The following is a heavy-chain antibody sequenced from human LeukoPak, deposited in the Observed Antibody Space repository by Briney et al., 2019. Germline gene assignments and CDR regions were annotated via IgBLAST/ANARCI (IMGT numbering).Heavy chain of an antibody. D-gene: IGHD4-23*01. J-gene: IGHJ4*02. Sequence: SETLSLTCAVYGGSFSGYYWSWIRQPPGKGLEWIGEINHSGSTNYNPSLKSRVTISVDTSKNQFSPKLSSVTAADTAVYYCARGRLRWPPAGWGQGTLVTVSS. V-gene: IGHV4-34*01. CDR2: INHSGST. CDR3: ARGRLRWPPAG. CDR1: GGSFSGYY.